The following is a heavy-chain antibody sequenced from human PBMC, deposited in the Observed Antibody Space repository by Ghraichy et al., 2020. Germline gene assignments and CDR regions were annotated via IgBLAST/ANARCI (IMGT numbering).Heavy chain of an antibody. CDR1: GFTFSNYP. D-gene: IGHD2-15*01. CDR2: ISYDGSNK. V-gene: IGHV3-30*04. Sequence: GGSLRLSCAASGFTFSNYPMHWVRQAPGKGLEWVTVISYDGSNKYYADSVKGRFTISRDNSKYTLYLQMNGLRVEDTAVYSCARFCSGGSCYLGAFDIWGQGTMVTVSS. CDR3: ARFCSGGSCYLGAFDI. J-gene: IGHJ3*02.